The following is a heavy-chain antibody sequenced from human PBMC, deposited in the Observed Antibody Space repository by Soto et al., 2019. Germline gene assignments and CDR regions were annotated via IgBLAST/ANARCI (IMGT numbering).Heavy chain of an antibody. CDR1: GGPISSYR. V-gene: IGHV4-34*01. CDR3: ARRGAAAGTGLDY. J-gene: IGHJ4*02. Sequence: SETLSLTCTVSGGPISSYRWSWIRPPAGKGLXWIXXIXXSXXXXXNXXLKSRVTISVDTSKNQFSLKLSSVTAAETAVYYCARRGAAAGTGLDYWGQGTLVTVSS. CDR2: IXXSXXX. D-gene: IGHD6-13*01.